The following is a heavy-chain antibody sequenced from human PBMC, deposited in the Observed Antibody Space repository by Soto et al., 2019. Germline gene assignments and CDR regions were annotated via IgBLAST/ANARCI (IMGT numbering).Heavy chain of an antibody. CDR1: GYTFTSYG. Sequence: QVQLVQSGAEVKKPGASVKVSCKASGYTFTSYGISWVRQAPGQGLEWMGWISAYNGNTNYAQKLQGRVPMTTDTSMSTAYMELRCVRSDDTAVYYCARERVEYSSGWYVELDYDYYGMDVWGQGTTVTVSS. D-gene: IGHD6-19*01. CDR2: ISAYNGNT. J-gene: IGHJ6*02. V-gene: IGHV1-18*01. CDR3: ARERVEYSSGWYVELDYDYYGMDV.